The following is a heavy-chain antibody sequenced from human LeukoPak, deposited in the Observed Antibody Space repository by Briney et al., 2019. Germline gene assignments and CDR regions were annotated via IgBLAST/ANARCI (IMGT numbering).Heavy chain of an antibody. CDR2: INHSGST. D-gene: IGHD1-7*01. V-gene: IGHV4-34*01. CDR1: GGSFSGYY. CDR3: ARWEGTIHNFDH. Sequence: SETLSLICAVYGGSFSGYYWSWIRQPPGKGLEWIGEINHSGSTNYNPSLKSRVTISIDTSENQFSLKLSSVTAADTAVYYCARWEGTIHNFDHWGQGTLVTVSS. J-gene: IGHJ4*02.